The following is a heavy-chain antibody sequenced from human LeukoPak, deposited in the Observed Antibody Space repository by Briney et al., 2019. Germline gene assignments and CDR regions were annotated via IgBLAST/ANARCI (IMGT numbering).Heavy chain of an antibody. D-gene: IGHD2-15*01. Sequence: SETLSLTCTVSGGSISSSSYYWGWIRQPPGKGLEWIGSIYHSGSTYYNPSVKSRVTISVDTSKNQFSLKLNSVSVADTAVYYCARHFGPASWYCSGGASSCWFDPWGQGTLVTVSS. CDR1: GGSISSSSYY. V-gene: IGHV4-39*01. CDR3: ARHFGPASWYCSGGASSCWFDP. CDR2: IYHSGST. J-gene: IGHJ5*02.